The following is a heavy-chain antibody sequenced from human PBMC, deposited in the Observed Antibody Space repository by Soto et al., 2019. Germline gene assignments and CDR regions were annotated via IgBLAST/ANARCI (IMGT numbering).Heavy chain of an antibody. J-gene: IGHJ5*02. CDR3: ARDSRTGCSSTDCYMS. D-gene: IGHD2-2*01. V-gene: IGHV4-4*02. Sequence: KPSETLSLSCAVSGDSISSGAWLSWVRQSPGKGLQWIGEIYHSGNTRNNPSLKSRVTMSVDKSNNQFSLNLMSVTAADTATYYCARDSRTGCSSTDCYMSWGRGILVTVSS. CDR1: GDSISSGAW. CDR2: IYHSGNT.